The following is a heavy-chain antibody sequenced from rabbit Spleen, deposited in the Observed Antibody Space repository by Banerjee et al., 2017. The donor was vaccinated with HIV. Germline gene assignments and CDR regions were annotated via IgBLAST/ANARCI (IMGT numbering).Heavy chain of an antibody. CDR2: INIATGKS. CDR1: GVSFSDKDV. V-gene: IGHV1S47*01. D-gene: IGHD6-1*01. J-gene: IGHJ4*01. CDR3: VRDQAGYADYGPWYFNL. Sequence: QEQLVESGGGLVQPEGSLTLTCKASGVSFSDKDVMCWVRQAPGKGLEWITCINIATGKSVYASWVSGRFTISRENTQNTLYLQLNSLTAADTATYFCVRDQAGYADYGPWYFNLWGPGTLVTVS.